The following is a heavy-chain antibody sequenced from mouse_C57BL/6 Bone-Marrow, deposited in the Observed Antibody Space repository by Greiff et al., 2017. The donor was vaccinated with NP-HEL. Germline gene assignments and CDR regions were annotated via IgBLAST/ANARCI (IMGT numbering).Heavy chain of an antibody. CDR2: IDPSDSYT. CDR3: ARCEYDGYYFDY. Sequence: QVQLQQPGAELVMPGASVKLSCKASGYTFTSYWMHWVKQRPGQGLEWIGEIDPSDSYTNYNQKFKGKSTLTVDKSSSTAYMQLSSLTSEDSAVYYCARCEYDGYYFDYWGQGTTLTVSS. J-gene: IGHJ2*01. CDR1: GYTFTSYW. V-gene: IGHV1-69*01. D-gene: IGHD2-4*01.